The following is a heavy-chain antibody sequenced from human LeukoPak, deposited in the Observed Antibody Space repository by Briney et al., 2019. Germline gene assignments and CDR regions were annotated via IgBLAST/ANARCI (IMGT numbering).Heavy chain of an antibody. Sequence: PGGSLRLSCAASGFTFSSYAMSWVRQAPGKGLEWVSSISSSSSYIYYADSVKGRFTISRDNAKNSLYLQMNSLRAEDTAVYYCASPLYSSSWYAYYYWGQGTLVTVSS. CDR1: GFTFSSYA. D-gene: IGHD6-13*01. J-gene: IGHJ4*02. CDR3: ASPLYSSSWYAYYY. V-gene: IGHV3-21*01. CDR2: ISSSSSYI.